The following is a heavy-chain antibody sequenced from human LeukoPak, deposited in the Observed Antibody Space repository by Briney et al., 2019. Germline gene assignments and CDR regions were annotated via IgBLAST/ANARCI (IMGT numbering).Heavy chain of an antibody. Sequence: ASVKVSCDASGYTFSGYYIHWVRQAPGQGLEWMGWIRYNSGGTNYAQKFQGRVTMTRDTSINTVYMELSRLTSDDTAVYYCARSGYIYGLDYWGQGTLVTVSS. CDR3: ARSGYIYGLDY. V-gene: IGHV1-2*02. CDR2: IRYNSGGT. J-gene: IGHJ4*02. D-gene: IGHD5-18*01. CDR1: GYTFSGYY.